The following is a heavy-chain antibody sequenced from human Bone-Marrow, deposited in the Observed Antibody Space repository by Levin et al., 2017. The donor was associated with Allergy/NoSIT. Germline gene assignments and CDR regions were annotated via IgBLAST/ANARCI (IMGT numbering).Heavy chain of an antibody. CDR1: GITFRGYW. J-gene: IGHJ4*02. D-gene: IGHD5-12*01. CDR3: ALGNGWLRLRRLVPFYS. V-gene: IGHV3-7*01. CDR2: IKPDASET. Sequence: GGSLRLSCAASGITFRGYWMAWIRQAPGKGLEWVANIKPDASETYFMDSVKGRFTISRDNARNSVYLHMNNLRAEDTAVYYCALGNGWLRLRRLVPFYSWGQGTLVTVSS.